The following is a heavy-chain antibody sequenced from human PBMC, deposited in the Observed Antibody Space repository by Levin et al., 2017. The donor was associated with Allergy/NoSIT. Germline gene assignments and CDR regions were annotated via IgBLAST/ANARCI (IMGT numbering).Heavy chain of an antibody. D-gene: IGHD3-22*01. Sequence: PAASVKVSCAASGFTFSSYAMHWVRQAPGKGLEWVAVISYDGSNKYYADSVKGRFTISRDNSKNTLYLQMNSLRAEDTAVYYCARDTYYYDSSGYFFDYWGQGTLVTVSS. CDR2: ISYDGSNK. CDR1: GFTFSSYA. CDR3: ARDTYYYDSSGYFFDY. V-gene: IGHV3-30-3*01. J-gene: IGHJ4*02.